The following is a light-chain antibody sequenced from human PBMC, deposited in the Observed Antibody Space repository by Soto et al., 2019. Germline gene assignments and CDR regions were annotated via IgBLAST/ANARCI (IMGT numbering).Light chain of an antibody. CDR3: QQYNNWPLTWT. V-gene: IGKV3-15*01. J-gene: IGKJ1*01. CDR1: QSVSRN. CDR2: GAS. Sequence: DIMMTQSKATLSVSPGERATLSCSASQSVSRNLAWYQQKPGQAPRLLIYGASTRATGIPARFSGSGSGTEFTLTISSLQSEEFAFDYCQQYNNWPLTWTFGQGTKVDIK.